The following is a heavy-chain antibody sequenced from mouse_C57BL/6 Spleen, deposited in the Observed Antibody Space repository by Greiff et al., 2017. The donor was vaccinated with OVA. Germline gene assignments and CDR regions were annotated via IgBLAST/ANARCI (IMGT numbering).Heavy chain of an antibody. CDR1: GYTFTSYW. CDR3: ARNPPYYSNYDWYFDV. Sequence: QVQLQQPGTELVKPGASVKLSCKASGYTFTSYWMHWVKQRPGQGLEWIGNINPSNGGTNYNEKFKSKATLTVDKSSSTAYMQLSSLTSEDSAVYYCARNPPYYSNYDWYFDVWGTGTTVTVSS. V-gene: IGHV1-53*01. CDR2: INPSNGGT. D-gene: IGHD2-5*01. J-gene: IGHJ1*03.